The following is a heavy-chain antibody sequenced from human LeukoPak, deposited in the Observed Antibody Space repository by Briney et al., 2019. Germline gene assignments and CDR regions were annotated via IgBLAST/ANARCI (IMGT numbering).Heavy chain of an antibody. D-gene: IGHD2-2*01. CDR2: ISGSDGST. J-gene: IGHJ4*02. Sequence: LTGGSLRLSCEPSGFTFSTYAMTGARQSPGGGLEWVSGISGSDGSTFYADSVKGRFTISRDNSKNTLFLQMNSLRAEDTAVYYCAKGRIVVPINYFDNWGQGTLVTVSS. CDR3: AKGRIVVPINYFDN. V-gene: IGHV3-23*01. CDR1: GFTFSTYA.